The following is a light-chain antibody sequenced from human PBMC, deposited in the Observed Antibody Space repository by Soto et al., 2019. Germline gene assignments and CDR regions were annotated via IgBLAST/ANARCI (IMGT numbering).Light chain of an antibody. CDR2: WAS. Sequence: EIVMAQFPETLAVSLVERATIKCRSSQMLVHSSDNRNYLTWYQQKPGQPPKLLIYWASTRQSGVPDRFSGSGSGTDFTLTINSLQAEDVAVYYCQQYYSSPWPFGKGIKV. CDR1: QMLVHSSDNRNY. CDR3: QQYYSSPWP. J-gene: IGKJ1*01. V-gene: IGKV4-1*01.